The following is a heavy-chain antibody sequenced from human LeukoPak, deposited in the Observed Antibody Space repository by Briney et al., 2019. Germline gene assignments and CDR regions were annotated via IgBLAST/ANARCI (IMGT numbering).Heavy chain of an antibody. Sequence: GGSLRLSCAASGFTFSSYAMHWVRQAPGKGLEWVAVISYDGSNKYYADSVKGRFTISRDNSKNTLYLQMNSLRAEDTAVYYCAKDPRTYYCGGDCYSPYYFDYWGQGTLVTVSS. CDR2: ISYDGSNK. J-gene: IGHJ4*02. CDR3: AKDPRTYYCGGDCYSPYYFDY. D-gene: IGHD2-21*02. V-gene: IGHV3-30-3*01. CDR1: GFTFSSYA.